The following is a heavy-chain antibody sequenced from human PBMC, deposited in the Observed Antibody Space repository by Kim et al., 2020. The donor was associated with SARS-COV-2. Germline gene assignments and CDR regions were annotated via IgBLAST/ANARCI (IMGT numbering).Heavy chain of an antibody. V-gene: IGHV3-74*01. CDR2: IHCAVCCV. J-gene: IGHJ6*02. Sequence: GGSLRLSCAASGFTFSSYWMHWVRQAPGKGLVWVFGIHCAVCCVGWEVWVGGRLIISRDNAKNTLYLQMNSLRAEDTAVYYCARDIGYNWNYYGMDVWG. D-gene: IGHD1-20*01. CDR3: ARDIGYNWNYYGMDV. CDR1: GFTFSSYW.